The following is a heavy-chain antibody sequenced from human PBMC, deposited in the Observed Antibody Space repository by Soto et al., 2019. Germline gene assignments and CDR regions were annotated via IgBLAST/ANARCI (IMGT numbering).Heavy chain of an antibody. J-gene: IGHJ6*02. V-gene: IGHV1-46*01. D-gene: IGHD6-19*01. Sequence: QVQLVQSGAEVKKPGASVKVSCKASGYTFTSYYMHWVRQAPGQGLEWMGIINPSGGSTSYAQKFQGRVTMNRNTSSSTVYMELSSLRSEDTDVYYCARDHHIAVAENCDYYAMDVWGQGTTVTVSS. CDR2: INPSGGST. CDR3: ARDHHIAVAENCDYYAMDV. CDR1: GYTFTSYY.